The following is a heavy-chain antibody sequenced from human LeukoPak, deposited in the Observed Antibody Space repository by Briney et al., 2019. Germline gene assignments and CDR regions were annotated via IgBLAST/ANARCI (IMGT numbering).Heavy chain of an antibody. CDR2: IYTSGTI. CDR1: GGSISSYY. D-gene: IGHD1-26*01. Sequence: TSETLSLTCTVSGGSISSYYWSWIRQPAGTALEWIGRIYTSGTITYNPSLKSRVTMSVDTSKNQFSLKLSSVTAADTAVYYCAGSASRSYSPFDYWGQGTLVTVSS. CDR3: AGSASRSYSPFDY. V-gene: IGHV4-4*07. J-gene: IGHJ4*02.